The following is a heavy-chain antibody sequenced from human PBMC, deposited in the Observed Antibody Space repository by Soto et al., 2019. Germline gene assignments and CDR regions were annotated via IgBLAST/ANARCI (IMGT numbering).Heavy chain of an antibody. CDR1: GFTFSSYW. V-gene: IGHV3-7*01. CDR2: IKQDGSEK. Sequence: PGGSLRLSCAASGFTFSSYWMSWVRQAPGKGLEWVANIKQDGSEKYYVDSVKGRFTISRDNAKNSLYLQMNSLRAEDTAVYYCARGVGTWIQLDDAFDIWGQGTMVTVSS. J-gene: IGHJ3*02. CDR3: ARGVGTWIQLDDAFDI. D-gene: IGHD5-18*01.